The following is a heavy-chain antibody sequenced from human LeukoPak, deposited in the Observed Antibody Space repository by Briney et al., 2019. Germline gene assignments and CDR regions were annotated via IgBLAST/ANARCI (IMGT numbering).Heavy chain of an antibody. J-gene: IGHJ4*02. Sequence: GRSLRLSCAVSGFTFRTYWMHWVRQVPGEGLVWVSRINEDGSITNYADSVEGRFSISRDNAKNTLYLQMNSLRAEDTAVYYCGRDLGGRSGYWGQGTLVTVSS. CDR2: INEDGSIT. CDR1: GFTFRTYW. CDR3: GRDLGGRSGY. D-gene: IGHD1-26*01. V-gene: IGHV3-74*01.